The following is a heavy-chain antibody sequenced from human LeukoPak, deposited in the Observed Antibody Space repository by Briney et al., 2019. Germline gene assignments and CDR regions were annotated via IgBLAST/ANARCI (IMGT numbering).Heavy chain of an antibody. J-gene: IGHJ4*02. D-gene: IGHD1-26*01. V-gene: IGHV3-48*03. Sequence: GGSLRLSCAASGFTFSSYEMNWVRQAPGKGLERVSYITSSGSTIYYADSVKGRFTISRDNAKKSLYLQMNSLRADDTAVYYCARVGIVGPTWGYFDYWGQGTLVTVSS. CDR1: GFTFSSYE. CDR3: ARVGIVGPTWGYFDY. CDR2: ITSSGSTI.